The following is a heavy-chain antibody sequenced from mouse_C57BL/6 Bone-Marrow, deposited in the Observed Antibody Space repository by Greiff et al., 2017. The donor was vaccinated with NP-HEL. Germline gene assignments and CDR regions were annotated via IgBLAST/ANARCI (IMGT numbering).Heavy chain of an antibody. CDR1: GYTFTSYT. V-gene: IGHV1-4*01. CDR2: INPSSGYT. J-gene: IGHJ4*01. Sequence: QVQLQQSGAELARPGASVKMSCKASGYTFTSYTMHWVKQRPGQGLEWIGYINPSSGYTKYNQKFKDKATLTADKSSSTAYMQLSSLTSEDSAVYYCARSLGHYAMDYWGQGTSVTVSS. CDR3: ARSLGHYAMDY. D-gene: IGHD4-1*01.